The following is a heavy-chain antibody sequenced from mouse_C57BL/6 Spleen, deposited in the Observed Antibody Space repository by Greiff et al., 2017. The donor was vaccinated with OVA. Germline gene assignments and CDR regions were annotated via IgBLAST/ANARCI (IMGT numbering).Heavy chain of an antibody. V-gene: IGHV1-19*01. D-gene: IGHD1-1*01. CDR2: INPYNGGT. CDR3: ARGDTTVEGYFDY. J-gene: IGHJ2*01. Sequence: VQLQQSGPVLVKPGASVKMSCKASGYTFTDYYMNWVKQSHGKSLEWIGVINPYNGGTSYNQKFKGKATLTVDKSSSTAYMELNSMTSEASAVYYCARGDTTVEGYFDYWGQGTTLTVSS. CDR1: GYTFTDYY.